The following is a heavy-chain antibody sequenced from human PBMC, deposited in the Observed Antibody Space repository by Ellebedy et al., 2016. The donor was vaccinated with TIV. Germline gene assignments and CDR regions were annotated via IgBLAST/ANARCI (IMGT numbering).Heavy chain of an antibody. CDR3: ATDRRTTMTTRFDP. Sequence: AASVKVSCKASGYTFTNYGISWVRQAPGQGLEWMGWISGYNGNTYSAQKLQGRVTMTTDTSTSTAYMELRSLRSDDTAVYYCATDRRTTMTTRFDPWGQGTLVTVSS. J-gene: IGHJ5*02. CDR1: GYTFTNYG. D-gene: IGHD4-17*01. V-gene: IGHV1-18*04. CDR2: ISGYNGNT.